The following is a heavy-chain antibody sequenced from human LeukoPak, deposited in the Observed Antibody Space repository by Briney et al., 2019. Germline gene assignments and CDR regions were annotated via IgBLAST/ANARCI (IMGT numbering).Heavy chain of an antibody. CDR1: DYTFITYG. Sequence: VASVKVSCKASDYTFITYGLSWVRQAPGQGLEWMGWINTYNGNTNYAQKLQGRVTMTTDTSTNTAYMGLRSLRSDDTAVYYCARDRSEHYDRSAYSWNDAFDLWGQGTMVTVSS. D-gene: IGHD3-22*01. CDR3: ARDRSEHYDRSAYSWNDAFDL. CDR2: INTYNGNT. V-gene: IGHV1-18*01. J-gene: IGHJ3*01.